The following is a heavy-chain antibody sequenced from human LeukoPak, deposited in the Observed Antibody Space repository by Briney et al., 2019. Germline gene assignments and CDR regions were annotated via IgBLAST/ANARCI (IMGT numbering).Heavy chain of an antibody. CDR1: GGSISTSNYY. Sequence: PSETLPLTCTVSGGSISTSNYYWGWIRQPPGKGLEWIGNIFYSGSTYYGPSLKSRATISVDTSKNQFSLKLTSVTAADTAVYYCARDTRNYYDSSGYYSFDYWGQGTLVTVSS. CDR2: IFYSGST. V-gene: IGHV4-39*07. D-gene: IGHD3-22*01. CDR3: ARDTRNYYDSSGYYSFDY. J-gene: IGHJ4*02.